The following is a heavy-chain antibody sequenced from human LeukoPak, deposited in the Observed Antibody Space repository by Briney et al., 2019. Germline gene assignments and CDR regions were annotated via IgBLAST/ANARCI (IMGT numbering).Heavy chain of an antibody. Sequence: GGSLRLSCAASGFTLSDSAIHWVRQAPGKGLWWVGLIDRPAKSYATAYGASVGGRFTISRDDSKNTAYLQMDSLKTEDTALYYCTRDRGTYNWLDPWGQGTLVTVSS. D-gene: IGHD1-26*01. V-gene: IGHV3-73*01. J-gene: IGHJ5*02. CDR2: IDRPAKSYAT. CDR1: GFTLSDSA. CDR3: TRDRGTYNWLDP.